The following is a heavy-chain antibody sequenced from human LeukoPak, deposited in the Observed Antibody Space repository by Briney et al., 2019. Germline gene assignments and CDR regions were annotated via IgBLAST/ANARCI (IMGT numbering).Heavy chain of an antibody. J-gene: IGHJ4*02. CDR2: INHSGST. CDR1: VASVRSQY. D-gene: IGHD3-16*02. V-gene: IGHV4-34*01. Sequence: SETLSLTCIVSVASVRSQYWNWIRQPPGKRLEWIGEINHSGSTNYNPSLKSRVTISVDTSKNQFSLKLSSVTAADTAVYYCARGRYYDYVWGSYPPYFDYWGQGTLVTVSS. CDR3: ARGRYYDYVWGSYPPYFDY.